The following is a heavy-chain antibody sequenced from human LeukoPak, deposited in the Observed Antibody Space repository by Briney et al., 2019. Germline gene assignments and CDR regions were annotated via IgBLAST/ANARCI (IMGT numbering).Heavy chain of an antibody. CDR3: ARMIYCSSTSCYRSSAFDI. CDR2: IYYSGST. CDR1: GGSISSYY. Sequence: SETLSLTXTVSGGSISSYYWSWIRQPPGKGLEWIGYIYYSGSTNYNPSLKSRVTISVDTSKNQFSLKLSSVTAADTAVYYCARMIYCSSTSCYRSSAFDIWGRGTMVTVSS. V-gene: IGHV4-59*01. J-gene: IGHJ3*02. D-gene: IGHD2-2*02.